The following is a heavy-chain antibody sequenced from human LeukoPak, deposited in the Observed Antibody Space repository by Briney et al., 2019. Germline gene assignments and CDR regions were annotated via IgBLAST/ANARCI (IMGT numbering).Heavy chain of an antibody. D-gene: IGHD1-26*01. CDR2: INTNTGNP. CDR1: GYTFTSYA. Sequence: ASVKVSCKASGYTFTSYAMNWVRQAPGQGLGWMGWINTNTGNPTYAQGFTGRFVFSLDTSVSTAYLQISSLKAEDTAVYYCARDKEWELLLGPGAFDIWGQGTMVTVSS. V-gene: IGHV7-4-1*02. CDR3: ARDKEWELLLGPGAFDI. J-gene: IGHJ3*02.